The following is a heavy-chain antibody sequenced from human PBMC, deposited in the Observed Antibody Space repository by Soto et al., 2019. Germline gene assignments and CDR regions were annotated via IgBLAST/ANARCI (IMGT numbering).Heavy chain of an antibody. CDR3: SRDPLWFGELPRYYYYGMDV. Sequence: GGSLRLSCAASGFTFSSYGMHWVRQAPGKGLEWVAVISYDGSNKYYADSVKGRFTISRDNSKNTLYLQMNSLRAEDTALYYFSRDPLWFGELPRYYYYGMDVWGQGTTVTVSS. D-gene: IGHD3-10*01. CDR2: ISYDGSNK. J-gene: IGHJ6*02. V-gene: IGHV3-30*03. CDR1: GFTFSSYG.